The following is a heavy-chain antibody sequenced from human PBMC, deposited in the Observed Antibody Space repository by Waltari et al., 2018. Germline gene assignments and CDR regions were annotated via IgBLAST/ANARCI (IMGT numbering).Heavy chain of an antibody. CDR3: ARDASYYYDSSGYPPDY. CDR1: GGTFSSYP. CDR2: IIPILGIA. V-gene: IGHV1-69*04. J-gene: IGHJ4*02. Sequence: QVQLVQSGAEVKKPGSSVKVSCKASGGTFSSYPISWVRQAPGQGLEWMGRIIPILGIANYAQKFQGRVTITADKSTSTAYMELSSLRSEDTAVYYCARDASYYYDSSGYPPDYWGQGTLVTVSS. D-gene: IGHD3-22*01.